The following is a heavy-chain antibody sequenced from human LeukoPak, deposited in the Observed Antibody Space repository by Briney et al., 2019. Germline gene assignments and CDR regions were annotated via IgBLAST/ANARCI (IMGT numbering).Heavy chain of an antibody. Sequence: ASVKVSCKASGYTFTGYYMHWVRQAPGQGLEWMGWINPNSGGTNYAQKFQGRVTTTRDTSISTAYMELSRLRADDTAVYYCARAYYDSSGSYYYYYYMDVWGKGTTVTVSS. D-gene: IGHD3-22*01. CDR1: GYTFTGYY. V-gene: IGHV1-2*02. CDR3: ARAYYDSSGSYYYYYYMDV. J-gene: IGHJ6*03. CDR2: INPNSGGT.